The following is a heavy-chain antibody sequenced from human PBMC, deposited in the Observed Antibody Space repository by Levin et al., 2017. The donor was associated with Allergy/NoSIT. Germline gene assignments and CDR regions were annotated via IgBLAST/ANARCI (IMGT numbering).Heavy chain of an antibody. J-gene: IGHJ4*02. CDR3: AKYGGSRQCSGGSCYRAPVDY. CDR2: VSGSGYTT. V-gene: IGHV3-23*01. D-gene: IGHD2-15*01. CDR1: GFTLSNYV. Sequence: GESLKISCAASGFTLSNYVMSWVRQAPGKGLYWVSSVSGSGYTTYYADSVKGQFTISRDNSKNTLHLQLNSLTPEDPAVNFCAKYGGSRQCSGGSCYRAPVDYWGQGALVTVSS.